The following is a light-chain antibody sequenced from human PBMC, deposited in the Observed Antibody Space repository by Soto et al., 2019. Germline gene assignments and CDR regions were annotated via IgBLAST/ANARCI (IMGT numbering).Light chain of an antibody. CDR3: QLYGTSPKP. Sequence: EIAITQSPATLSVSPGYRSTLSCRASQSVRSNLAWYQQKPGQAPRLLIYGASTRVTGIPARFSGSGSGTEFTLTISSLQSEDFAVYYCQLYGTSPKPFGQGTKGDIK. J-gene: IGKJ1*01. CDR2: GAS. V-gene: IGKV3-15*01. CDR1: QSVRSN.